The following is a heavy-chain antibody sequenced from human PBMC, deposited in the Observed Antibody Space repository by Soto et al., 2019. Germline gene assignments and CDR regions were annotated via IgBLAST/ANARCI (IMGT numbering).Heavy chain of an antibody. J-gene: IGHJ4*02. D-gene: IGHD3-22*01. CDR3: VKDDGGYPYTAPH. CDR2: ISGSGDRT. CDR1: GITISNYP. Sequence: GGSLRLSCAASGITISNYPMSWVRQAPGKGLDWVSGISGSGDRTYYADSAKGRFTISKDISRNSLSLQLDSLGVEDTAVYFCVKDDGGYPYTAPHWGQGTLVTVSS. V-gene: IGHV3-23*01.